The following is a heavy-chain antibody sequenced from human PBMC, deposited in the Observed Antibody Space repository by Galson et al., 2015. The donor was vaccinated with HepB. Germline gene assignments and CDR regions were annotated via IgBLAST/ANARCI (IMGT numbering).Heavy chain of an antibody. Sequence: SLRLSCAGSGFSFRSYSMNWVRQAPGKGLEWVSYITSTSDTIDYADSVKGRFTISRDNAKNSLFLQMNSLRDEDTAVYYCATLPGYCSGGVCYSFPDDYWGQGTLVTVSS. CDR1: GFSFRSYS. CDR3: ATLPGYCSGGVCYSFPDDY. CDR2: ITSTSDTI. D-gene: IGHD2-15*01. V-gene: IGHV3-48*02. J-gene: IGHJ4*02.